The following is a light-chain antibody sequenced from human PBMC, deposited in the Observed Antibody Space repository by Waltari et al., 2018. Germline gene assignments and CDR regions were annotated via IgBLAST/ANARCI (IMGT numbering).Light chain of an antibody. J-gene: IGLJ3*02. CDR1: SSDVGGHNY. Sequence: QSALTQPASVSGSPGQSIPIPCTGTSSDVGGHNYVSWYQQHPGKVPKLLIFDVSNRPSGVSNRFSGSKSGNTASLTISGLQAEDESDYYCCSFTSRSTWVFGGGTKLTVL. V-gene: IGLV2-14*01. CDR2: DVS. CDR3: CSFTSRSTWV.